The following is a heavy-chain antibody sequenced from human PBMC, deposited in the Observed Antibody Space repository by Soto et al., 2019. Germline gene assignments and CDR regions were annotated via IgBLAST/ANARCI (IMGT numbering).Heavy chain of an antibody. CDR2: IWYDGSNK. CDR3: ARDRERFGELFAQYGMDV. J-gene: IGHJ6*02. CDR1: GFTFSSYG. Sequence: GGSLRLSCAASGFTFSSYGMHWVRQAPGKGLEWVAVIWYDGSNKYYADSVKGRFTTSRDNSKNTLYLQMNSLRAEDTAVYYCARDRERFGELFAQYGMDVWGQGTTVTVSS. V-gene: IGHV3-33*01. D-gene: IGHD3-10*01.